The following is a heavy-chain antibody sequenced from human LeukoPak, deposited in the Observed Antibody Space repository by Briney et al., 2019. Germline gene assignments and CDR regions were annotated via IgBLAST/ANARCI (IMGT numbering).Heavy chain of an antibody. Sequence: SSVKVSCKASGGTFSSYAISWVRQAPGQGLEWMGRIIPIFGTANYAQKFQGRVTITTDESTSTAYMELSSLRSEDTAVYYCARSLTNSAAPGEFDYWGQGTLVTVPS. J-gene: IGHJ4*02. D-gene: IGHD6-13*01. CDR1: GGTFSSYA. CDR2: IIPIFGTA. CDR3: ARSLTNSAAPGEFDY. V-gene: IGHV1-69*05.